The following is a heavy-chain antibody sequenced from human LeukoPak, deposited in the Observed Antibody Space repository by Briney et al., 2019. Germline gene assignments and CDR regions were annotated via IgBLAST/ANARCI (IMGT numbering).Heavy chain of an antibody. CDR1: GGSISSGGYY. J-gene: IGHJ4*02. CDR3: ARVRDGYNFDYFDY. D-gene: IGHD5-24*01. CDR2: IYYSGTT. Sequence: SQTLSLTCTVSGGSISSGGYYWSWIRQHPGKGLEWIGSIYYSGTTYYNRPLRSRVTISVDTSKNQFSLKLSSVTAADTAVYYCARVRDGYNFDYFDYWGQGTLVTVSS. V-gene: IGHV4-31*03.